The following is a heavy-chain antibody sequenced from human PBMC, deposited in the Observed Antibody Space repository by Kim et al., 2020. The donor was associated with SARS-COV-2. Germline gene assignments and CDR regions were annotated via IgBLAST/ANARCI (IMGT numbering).Heavy chain of an antibody. CDR2: ISAYNGNT. J-gene: IGHJ6*02. Sequence: ASVTVSCKASGYTFTSYGISWVRQAPGQGLEWMGWISAYNGNTNYAQKLQGRVTMTTDTSTSTAYMELRSLRSDDTAVYYCASAVFLPMVRGAPKNYYYGMDVWGQGTTVTVSS. CDR3: ASAVFLPMVRGAPKNYYYGMDV. CDR1: GYTFTSYG. D-gene: IGHD3-10*01. V-gene: IGHV1-18*01.